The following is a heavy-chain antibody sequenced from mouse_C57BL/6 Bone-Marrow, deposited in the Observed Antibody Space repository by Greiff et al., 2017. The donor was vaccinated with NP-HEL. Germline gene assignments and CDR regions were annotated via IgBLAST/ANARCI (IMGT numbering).Heavy chain of an antibody. CDR2: SRNKANDYTT. CDR3: ARDAHGSSYDAMDY. CDR1: GFTFSDFY. J-gene: IGHJ4*01. D-gene: IGHD1-1*01. Sequence: EVMLVESGGGLVQSGRSLRLSCATSGFTFSDFYMEWVRQAPGKGLEWIAASRNKANDYTTEYSASVKGRFIVSRDTSQSILYLQMNALRAEDTAIYYCARDAHGSSYDAMDYWGQGTSVTVSS. V-gene: IGHV7-1*01.